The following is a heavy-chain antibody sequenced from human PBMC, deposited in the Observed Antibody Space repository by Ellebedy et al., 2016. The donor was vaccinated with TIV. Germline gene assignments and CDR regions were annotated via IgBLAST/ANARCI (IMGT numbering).Heavy chain of an antibody. CDR1: GYSFTRYL. CDR3: ARPSLYSGSSRYGMDV. D-gene: IGHD6-6*01. Sequence: GESLKISXKGSGYSFTRYLLGWVRQMPGKGLEWMGIIYPAGSDTRYSPSFQGQVTISADRSISTAYLLWSSLKASDTAIYYCARPSLYSGSSRYGMDVWGQGTTVTVSS. V-gene: IGHV5-51*01. CDR2: IYPAGSDT. J-gene: IGHJ6*02.